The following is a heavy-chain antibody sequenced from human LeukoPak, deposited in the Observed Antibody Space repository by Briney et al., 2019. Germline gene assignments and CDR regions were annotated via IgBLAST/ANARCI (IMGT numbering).Heavy chain of an antibody. CDR2: IYRDGST. D-gene: IGHD3-9*01. V-gene: IGHV3-53*01. CDR1: GFXVSSNY. Sequence: GGSLRLSCAASGFXVSSNYISWVRQAPGKGLEWGSVIYRDGSTFYADSVKGRFTLSRDNSKNTLYLQMNSLRADDTAVYYCARVIGGIRYFDWYNWFDPWGQGTLVTVSS. J-gene: IGHJ5*02. CDR3: ARVIGGIRYFDWYNWFDP.